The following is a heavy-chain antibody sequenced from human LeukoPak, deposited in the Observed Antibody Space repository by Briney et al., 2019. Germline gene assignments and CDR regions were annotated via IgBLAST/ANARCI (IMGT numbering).Heavy chain of an antibody. CDR2: ISAYNGNT. D-gene: IGHD3-3*01. Sequence: GASVKVSCKASGYTFTSYGISWVRQAPGQGLQWMGWISAYNGNTNYAQKLQGRVTMTTDTSTSTAYMELRSLRSGDTAVYYCARDHRFWSCYYPLDYWGQGTLVTVSS. J-gene: IGHJ4*02. CDR1: GYTFTSYG. CDR3: ARDHRFWSCYYPLDY. V-gene: IGHV1-18*01.